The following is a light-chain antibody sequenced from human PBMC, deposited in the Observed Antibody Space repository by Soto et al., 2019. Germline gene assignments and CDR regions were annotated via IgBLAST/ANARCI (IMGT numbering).Light chain of an antibody. Sequence: DIQLTQSPSFLSASVGDRVTVSCRASQDISTSLAWFQQKAGKVPQLLVYPASTLQDGVPSRFSGSGSGTYFTLTINNLQAEDFATYYCQQSYSTPYTFGQGTKLEIK. CDR1: QDISTS. V-gene: IGKV1-9*01. CDR2: PAS. CDR3: QQSYSTPYT. J-gene: IGKJ2*01.